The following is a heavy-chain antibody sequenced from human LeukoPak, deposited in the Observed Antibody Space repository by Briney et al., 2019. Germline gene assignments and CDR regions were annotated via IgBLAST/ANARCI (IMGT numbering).Heavy chain of an antibody. Sequence: PGGSLRLSCAASGFTVSDNYMTGVRQAPGKGLEWVSVIYTAGTTYYAASVKGRFTISRDNSKNTLYLQMNSLRAEDTAVYYCASIYSWGQGTLVTVSS. CDR2: IYTAGTT. D-gene: IGHD2-15*01. CDR3: ASIYS. J-gene: IGHJ5*02. V-gene: IGHV3-53*01. CDR1: GFTVSDNY.